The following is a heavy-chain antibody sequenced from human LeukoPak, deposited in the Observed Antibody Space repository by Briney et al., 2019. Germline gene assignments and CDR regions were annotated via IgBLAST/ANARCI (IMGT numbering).Heavy chain of an antibody. V-gene: IGHV3-21*01. CDR3: ARAVAGTWNDY. D-gene: IGHD6-19*01. CDR1: GFTFSSYS. J-gene: IGHJ4*02. CDR2: ISSSSSYI. Sequence: GGSLRLSCAASGFTFSSYSMNWVRQAPGKGLEWVSSISSSSSYIYYADSVKGRLTISRDNAKNSLYLQMNSLRAEDTAVYYCARAVAGTWNDYWGQGTLVTVSS.